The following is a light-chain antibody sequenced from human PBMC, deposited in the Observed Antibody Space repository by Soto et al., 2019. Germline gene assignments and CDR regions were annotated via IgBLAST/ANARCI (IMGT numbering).Light chain of an antibody. CDR2: AVS. Sequence: EIMMTQSPGTLSASPGERATLSCRARQSVSSNLAWYQQKPGQAPRLLIYAVSTRATGIPARFSGSGSGTEFTLTIRSLQSEDFAVYYCQQYNKWPLTFGQGTKVEIK. J-gene: IGKJ1*01. V-gene: IGKV3-15*01. CDR1: QSVSSN. CDR3: QQYNKWPLT.